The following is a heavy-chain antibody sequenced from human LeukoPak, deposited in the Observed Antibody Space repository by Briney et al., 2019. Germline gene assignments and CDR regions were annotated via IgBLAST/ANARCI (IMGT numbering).Heavy chain of an antibody. CDR2: ISGSGGST. J-gene: IGHJ3*02. Sequence: GGSLGLSCAASGFTFSSYGMSWVRQAPGKGLEWVSAISGSGGSTYYADSVKGRFTVSRDNSKNTLYLQMNSLRAEDTAVYYCAKGVRRSYYDSSGYWPAGAFDIWGQGTMVTVSS. CDR3: AKGVRRSYYDSSGYWPAGAFDI. CDR1: GFTFSSYG. V-gene: IGHV3-23*01. D-gene: IGHD3-22*01.